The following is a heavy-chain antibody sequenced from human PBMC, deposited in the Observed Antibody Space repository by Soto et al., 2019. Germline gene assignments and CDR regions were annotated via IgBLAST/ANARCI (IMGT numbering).Heavy chain of an antibody. CDR2: IGTSETNT. CDR3: AREELNCGGDCFAF. D-gene: IGHD2-21*01. V-gene: IGHV3-48*03. CDR1: GFTFSNYE. Sequence: GGSLRLSCAASGFTFSNYEFNWVRQAPGKGLEWISYIGTSETNTYYAASVKGRFTVSRDNAKNPVYLQMNSLRAEDTAIYYCAREELNCGGDCFAFWGQGALVTVSS. J-gene: IGHJ4*02.